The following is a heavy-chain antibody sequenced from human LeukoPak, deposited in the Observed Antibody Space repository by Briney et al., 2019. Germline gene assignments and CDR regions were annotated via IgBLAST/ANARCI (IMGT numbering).Heavy chain of an antibody. CDR1: GYTFRSYG. Sequence: ASVKVSCKASGYTFRSYGISWVRQAPGQGLEWMGWISAYNGNTNSAQKIQGRVTMTTDTSTSTAYMELRSLRSDDTAVYYCARSPHILTGENFDYWGQGTLVTVSS. V-gene: IGHV1-18*01. CDR3: ARSPHILTGENFDY. J-gene: IGHJ4*02. CDR2: ISAYNGNT. D-gene: IGHD3-9*01.